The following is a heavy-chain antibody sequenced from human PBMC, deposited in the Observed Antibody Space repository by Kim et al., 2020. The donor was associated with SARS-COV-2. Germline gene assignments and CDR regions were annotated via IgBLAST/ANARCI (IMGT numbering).Heavy chain of an antibody. CDR1: GYSFTSYW. Sequence: GESLKISCKGSGYSFTSYWIGWVRQMPGKGLEWMGIIYPGDSDTRYSPSFQGQVTISADKSISTAYLQWSSLKASDTAMYYCARQLGELLLKPDAFDIWGQGTMVTVSS. V-gene: IGHV5-51*01. CDR3: ARQLGELLLKPDAFDI. CDR2: IYPGDSDT. J-gene: IGHJ3*02. D-gene: IGHD3-10*01.